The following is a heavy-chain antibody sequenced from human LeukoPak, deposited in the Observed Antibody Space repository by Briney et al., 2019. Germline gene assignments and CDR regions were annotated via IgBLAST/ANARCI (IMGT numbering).Heavy chain of an antibody. D-gene: IGHD6-6*01. CDR3: ARGFPTARIFDY. Sequence: SETLSLTCTVSGGSIDSYYWSWVRQFPGKGLEWMGYIYYTGSTNYNPSLKSRVTISVDTSKNQFSLKLSSVTAADTAVYYCARGFPTARIFDYWGQGTLVTVSS. CDR2: IYYTGST. V-gene: IGHV4-59*12. CDR1: GGSIDSYY. J-gene: IGHJ4*02.